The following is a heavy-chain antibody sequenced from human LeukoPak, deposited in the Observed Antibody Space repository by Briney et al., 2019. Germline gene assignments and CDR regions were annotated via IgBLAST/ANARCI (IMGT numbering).Heavy chain of an antibody. CDR2: IRRDGSHK. CDR1: GFAFNDFA. J-gene: IGHJ4*02. V-gene: IGHV3-33*06. Sequence: GRSLTLSCAASGFAFNDFAMYWVRQAPGKGLDWAALIRRDGSHKYYAHSIKGRFTISRDNSKNTLYLQVSSLRAEDTAVYYCAKSSIMFAAGRLGSIDFWGQGTLVTVSS. CDR3: AKSSIMFAAGRLGSIDF. D-gene: IGHD6-25*01.